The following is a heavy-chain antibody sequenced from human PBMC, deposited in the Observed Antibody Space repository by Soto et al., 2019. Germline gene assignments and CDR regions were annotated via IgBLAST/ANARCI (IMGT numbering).Heavy chain of an antibody. CDR2: ISRDEDNT. V-gene: IGHV3-23*01. D-gene: IGHD2-2*03. Sequence: VLLLESGGGFVQPGGSVRLSCAAPQFTFGGLGLSWVRQSPGRGLEWVATISRDEDNTHYADSVNGRFTISKDRSTNTLHLHMASLRAEDTARYYCVSWMSAHFDYWGRGTLVTVSS. CDR3: VSWMSAHFDY. CDR1: QFTFGGLG. J-gene: IGHJ4*02.